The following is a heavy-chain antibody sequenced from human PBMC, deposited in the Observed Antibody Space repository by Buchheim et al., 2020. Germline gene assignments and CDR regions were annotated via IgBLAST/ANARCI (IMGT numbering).Heavy chain of an antibody. CDR2: ISGSGGNT. V-gene: IGHV3-23*01. Sequence: EVQLLESGGGLVQPGGSLRLPCAASGFTFSNYALSWVRRAPGKGLEWVSLISGSGGNTYYAGSVKGRFTISRDNSKNTLYLQMNSLRVEDTAVYYCAKVDWNYSVDHWGRGTL. CDR3: AKVDWNYSVDH. D-gene: IGHD1-7*01. J-gene: IGHJ4*02. CDR1: GFTFSNYA.